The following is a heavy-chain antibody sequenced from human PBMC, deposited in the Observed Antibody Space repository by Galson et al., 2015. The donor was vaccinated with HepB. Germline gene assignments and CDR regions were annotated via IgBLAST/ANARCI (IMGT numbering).Heavy chain of an antibody. CDR1: GYTFTGYY. J-gene: IGHJ6*02. CDR2: INPNSGGT. Sequence: SVKVSCKASGYTFTGYYMHWVRQAPGQGLEWMGWINPNSGGTNYAQKFQGWVTMTRDTSISTAYMELSRLRSDDTAVYYCARGASDSQSYYYYGMDVWGQGTTVTVSS. D-gene: IGHD3-22*01. V-gene: IGHV1-2*04. CDR3: ARGASDSQSYYYYGMDV.